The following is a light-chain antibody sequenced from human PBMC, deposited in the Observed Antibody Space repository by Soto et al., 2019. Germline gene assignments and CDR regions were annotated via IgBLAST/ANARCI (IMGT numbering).Light chain of an antibody. CDR3: QQYSSTPHT. CDR1: QSVSSSY. J-gene: IGKJ2*01. CDR2: GTG. Sequence: EIVLTQSPGTLSLSPGQRATLSCRASQSVSSSYLAWYQHQCGQAPRLLMFGTGSRATGIPDRFRGTGSGTDFTLIVNKLEPEDFAVYYCQQYSSTPHTLGQGTKVDIK. V-gene: IGKV3-20*01.